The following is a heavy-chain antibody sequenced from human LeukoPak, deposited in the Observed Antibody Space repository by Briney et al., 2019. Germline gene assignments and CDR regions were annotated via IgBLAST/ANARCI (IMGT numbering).Heavy chain of an antibody. V-gene: IGHV3-23*01. CDR1: GFTVSSNY. D-gene: IGHD3-10*01. CDR2: ISDSGGST. CDR3: AKGQYGSGSYSNTY. Sequence: PGGSLRLSCAASGFTVSSNYMSWVRQAPGKGLEWVSSISDSGGSTYYADSVKGRITISRDNSKNALYVQVNSLRAEDTAVYYCAKGQYGSGSYSNTYWGQGTLVTVSS. J-gene: IGHJ4*02.